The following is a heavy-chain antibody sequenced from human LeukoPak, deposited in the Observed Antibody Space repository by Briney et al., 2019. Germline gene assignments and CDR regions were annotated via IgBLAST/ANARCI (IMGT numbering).Heavy chain of an antibody. Sequence: PGGSLRLSCAASGFTFSSYWMHWVRQAPGKGLVWVPRINSDGSSTSYADSVKGRFTISRDNAKNTLYLQMNSLRAEDTAVYYCARVVTTYYYGSGSYYNPTYFDYWGQGTLVTVSS. V-gene: IGHV3-74*01. CDR2: INSDGSST. CDR1: GFTFSSYW. D-gene: IGHD3-10*01. J-gene: IGHJ4*02. CDR3: ARVVTTYYYGSGSYYNPTYFDY.